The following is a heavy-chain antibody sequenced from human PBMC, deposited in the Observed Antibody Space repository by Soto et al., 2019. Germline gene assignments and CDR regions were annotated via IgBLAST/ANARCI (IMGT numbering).Heavy chain of an antibody. J-gene: IGHJ4*02. D-gene: IGHD3-22*01. Sequence: QVQLQESDPGLVKPSQTLSLTCTVSGGSISSGGYYWSWIRQHPGKGLEWIGYIYYSGSTYYNPSLKSRVTISVDTSKNQFSLKLSSVTAADTAVYYCARAREGSSGYYLDYWGQGTLVTVSS. CDR3: ARAREGSSGYYLDY. V-gene: IGHV4-31*03. CDR1: GGSISSGGYY. CDR2: IYYSGST.